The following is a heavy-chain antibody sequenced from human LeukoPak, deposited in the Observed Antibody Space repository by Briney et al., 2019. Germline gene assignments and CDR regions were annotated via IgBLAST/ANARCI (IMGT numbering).Heavy chain of an antibody. CDR2: INPNSGGT. V-gene: IGHV1-2*02. CDR1: GYTFTGYY. CDR3: ARVAHITMVRGVIDYYYYYMDV. Sequence: ASVKVSCKASGYTFTGYYMHWVRQAPGQGLEWMGWINPNSGGTNYAQKFQGRVTITADESTSTAYMELSSLRSEDTAVYYCARVAHITMVRGVIDYYYYYMDVWGKGTTVTISS. D-gene: IGHD3-10*01. J-gene: IGHJ6*03.